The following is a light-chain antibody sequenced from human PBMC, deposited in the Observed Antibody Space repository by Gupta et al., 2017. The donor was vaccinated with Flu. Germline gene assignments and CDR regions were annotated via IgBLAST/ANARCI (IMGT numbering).Light chain of an antibody. J-gene: IGKJ2*03. V-gene: IGKV3-15*01. Sequence: EIVMTQSPATLSVSPGERATLSCRASQSVSSNLVWYQQKPGQAPRLLIYGASNRATGIPASFSGSGSGTEFTLTISSLQSEDFAVYYCQQYNIWPYSFGQGTNLEIK. CDR3: QQYNIWPYS. CDR1: QSVSSN. CDR2: GAS.